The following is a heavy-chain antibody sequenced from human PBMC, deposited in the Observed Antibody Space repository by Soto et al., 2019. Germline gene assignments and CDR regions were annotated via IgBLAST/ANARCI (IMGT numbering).Heavy chain of an antibody. V-gene: IGHV3-21*01. CDR1: GFTFSSYS. CDR2: ISSSSYI. J-gene: IGHJ4*02. D-gene: IGHD3-3*01. Sequence: EVQLVESGGGLVKPGGSLRLSCAASGFTFSSYSMNWVRQAPGKGLEWVSSISSSSYIYYADSVKGRFTISRDNAKNSLYLQMNSLRAEDTAVYYCARDTYYDFWSGYSPGNFDYWGQGTLVTVSS. CDR3: ARDTYYDFWSGYSPGNFDY.